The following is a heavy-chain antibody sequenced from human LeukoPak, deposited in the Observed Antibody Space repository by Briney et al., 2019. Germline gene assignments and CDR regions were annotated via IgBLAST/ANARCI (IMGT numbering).Heavy chain of an antibody. V-gene: IGHV3-21*01. D-gene: IGHD4-17*01. CDR1: GFTFSTYN. J-gene: IGHJ4*02. CDR3: AREPVTGSVY. CDR2: ISSTGSYI. Sequence: GGSLRLSCAASGFTFSTYNMHWVRQAPGKGLEWVSSISSTGSYIYYADSVKGRFTISRDNAKNSLYLQMNSLRGEDTAVYYCAREPVTGSVYWGQGTLVTVSS.